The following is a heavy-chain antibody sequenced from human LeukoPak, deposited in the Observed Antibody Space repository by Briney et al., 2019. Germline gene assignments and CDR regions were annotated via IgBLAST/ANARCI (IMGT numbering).Heavy chain of an antibody. CDR1: GFTFSSYW. CDR2: IKSDGSST. J-gene: IGHJ3*02. Sequence: GGSLRLSCAASGFTFSSYWMHWVRQAPGKGLVWVSRIKSDGSSTNYADSVKGRFTISRDNAKNTLYLQMNSVRVEDTAVYYCARDCGGDCSDAFDIWGQGTMVTVSS. V-gene: IGHV3-74*01. CDR3: ARDCGGDCSDAFDI. D-gene: IGHD2-21*02.